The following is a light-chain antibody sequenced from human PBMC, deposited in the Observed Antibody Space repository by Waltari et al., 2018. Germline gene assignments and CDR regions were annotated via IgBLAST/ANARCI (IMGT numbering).Light chain of an antibody. CDR1: SNDVGGYDH. Sequence: QSALTQPASVSGSPGQSITISCTGTSNDVGGYDHVSWYQQHPGKAPKVIVSEVTSRPSGISNRFSGSKSGNTASLTISGLQAEDEADYYCMSYVGSNSFFVFGTGTKVTVL. V-gene: IGLV2-14*01. J-gene: IGLJ1*01. CDR3: MSYVGSNSFFV. CDR2: EVT.